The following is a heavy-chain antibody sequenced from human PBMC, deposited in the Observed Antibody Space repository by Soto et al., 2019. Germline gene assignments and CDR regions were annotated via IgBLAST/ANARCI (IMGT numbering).Heavy chain of an antibody. D-gene: IGHD6-13*01. CDR3: ASNRLSSSWYQD. Sequence: GGSLSLSCAASGFTFSGYSMNWVRQAPGKGLEWVSSISSSSSYIYYADSVKGRFTISRDNAKNSLYLQMNSLRAEDTAVYYCASNRLSSSWYQDWGQGTLVTVSS. J-gene: IGHJ4*02. CDR1: GFTFSGYS. V-gene: IGHV3-21*01. CDR2: ISSSSSYI.